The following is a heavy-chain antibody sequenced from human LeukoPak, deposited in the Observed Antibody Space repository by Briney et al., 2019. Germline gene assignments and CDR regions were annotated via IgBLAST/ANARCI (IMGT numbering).Heavy chain of an antibody. CDR2: ISGDGGST. J-gene: IGHJ5*02. V-gene: IGHV3-43*02. CDR1: GFTFDDYA. CDR3: AKDGYYYGSGSLSDP. D-gene: IGHD3-10*01. Sequence: GGSLRLSCAASGFTFDDYAMHWVRQAPGKGLGWVSLISGDGGSTYYADSVKGRFTISRDNSKNSLYLQMNSLRTEDTALYYCAKDGYYYGSGSLSDPWGQGTLVTVSS.